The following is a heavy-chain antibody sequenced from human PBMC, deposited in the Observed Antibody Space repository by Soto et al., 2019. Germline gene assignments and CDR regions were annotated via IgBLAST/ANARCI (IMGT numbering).Heavy chain of an antibody. CDR1: GFSFSSYG. CDR2: IWNDGSNR. V-gene: IGHV3-33*01. J-gene: IGHJ4*02. CDR3: XXXXXXYYFDS. Sequence: QVQLMESGGGVVQPGRSLRLSCAASGFSFSSYGMHWVRQAPGKGLEWVALIWNDGSNRYYADSVKGRFTISRDNSRNTLHLEMNSLRAEDTAXXXXXXXXXXYYFDSWGQGTLVTVTS.